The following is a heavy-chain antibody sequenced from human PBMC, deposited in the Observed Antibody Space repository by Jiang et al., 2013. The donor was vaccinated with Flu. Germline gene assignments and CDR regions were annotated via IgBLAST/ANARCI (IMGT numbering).Heavy chain of an antibody. V-gene: IGHV4-34*01. CDR2: INHSGST. CDR3: ARVNGIIYESSRYENYYHGMDV. Sequence: SLTCAIYGGPFSGYYWSWIRQPPGKGLEWIGEINHSGSTNYNPSLKSRVTISVDTSNNQFSLKLTSVTAADTAVYYCARVNGIIYESSRYENYYHGMDVWGQGTTVTVS. CDR1: GGPFSGYY. D-gene: IGHD3-22*01. J-gene: IGHJ6*02.